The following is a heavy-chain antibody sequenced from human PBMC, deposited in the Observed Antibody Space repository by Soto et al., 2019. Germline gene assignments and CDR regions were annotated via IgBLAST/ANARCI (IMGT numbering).Heavy chain of an antibody. J-gene: IGHJ5*02. Sequence: SETRSLTCAVYGGSFSGYYWSWIRQPPGKGLEWIGYIYYSGSTNYNPSLKSRVTISVDTSKNQFSLKLSSVTAADTAVYYCARQNNYDFWSGYHLTPYTWFDPWGQGTLVTVSS. CDR2: IYYSGST. CDR1: GGSFSGYY. CDR3: ARQNNYDFWSGYHLTPYTWFDP. D-gene: IGHD3-3*01. V-gene: IGHV4-59*08.